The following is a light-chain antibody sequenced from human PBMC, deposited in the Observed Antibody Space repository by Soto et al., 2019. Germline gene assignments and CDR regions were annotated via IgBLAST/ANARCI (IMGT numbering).Light chain of an antibody. J-gene: IGKJ1*01. CDR1: QSVSSSY. Sequence: SPGTLSLSPGERATLSCRASQSVSSSYLAWYQQKPGQAPRLLIYGASSRATGIPDRFSGSGSGTDFTLTISRLEPEDFAGYYCQQYGSSPTWTFGQGTKV. V-gene: IGKV3-20*01. CDR3: QQYGSSPTWT. CDR2: GAS.